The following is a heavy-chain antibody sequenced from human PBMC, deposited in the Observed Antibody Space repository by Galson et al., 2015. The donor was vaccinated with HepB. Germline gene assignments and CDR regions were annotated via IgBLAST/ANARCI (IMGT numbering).Heavy chain of an antibody. CDR2: ISYDGTKT. Sequence: SLRLSCAASGFTFSDYVMHWVRQAPGKGLEWVALISYDGTKTFYSDSVKDRLAISRDNSKNTMYLQINSLITEDTAVYFCARSAMSYFNAPDFWGRGALVTVAS. CDR1: GFTFSDYV. CDR3: ARSAMSYFNAPDF. D-gene: IGHD3-10*01. V-gene: IGHV3-30*09. J-gene: IGHJ4*02.